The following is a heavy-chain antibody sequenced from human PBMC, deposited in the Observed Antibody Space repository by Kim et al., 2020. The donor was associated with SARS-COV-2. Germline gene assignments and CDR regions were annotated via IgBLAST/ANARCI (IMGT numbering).Heavy chain of an antibody. Sequence: GESLKISCKGSGYNFTTYWIGWVRQMPGKGLEWMGIIYPGDSHTTYSPSFQGQVIISADKSISTTYLQWSSLKASDTAVYYCAIPSPGGPGWFDPWGQGTLVTVSS. CDR3: AIPSPGGPGWFDP. J-gene: IGHJ5*02. CDR2: IYPGDSHT. D-gene: IGHD3-16*01. V-gene: IGHV5-51*01. CDR1: GYNFTTYW.